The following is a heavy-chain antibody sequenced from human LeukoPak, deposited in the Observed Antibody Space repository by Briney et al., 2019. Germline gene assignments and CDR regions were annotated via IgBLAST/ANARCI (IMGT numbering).Heavy chain of an antibody. CDR3: AIMHGYYDGSGYWVQ. CDR2: ITPNTDRT. D-gene: IGHD3-22*01. J-gene: IGHJ1*01. V-gene: IGHV3-23*01. CDR1: GFTFGSYG. Sequence: GGSLRLSCAASGFTFGSYGMSWVRQAPGKGLEWVSFITPNTDRTSYADSVEGRFTISRDNPRNTLYMQMSSLRDEDTAIYYCAIMHGYYDGSGYWVQWGQGTLVTVSS.